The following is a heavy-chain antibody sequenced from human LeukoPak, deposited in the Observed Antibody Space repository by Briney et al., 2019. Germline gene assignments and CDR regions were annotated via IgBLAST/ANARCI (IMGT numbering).Heavy chain of an antibody. D-gene: IGHD6-19*01. CDR2: ISGSGGST. Sequence: GGSLRLSCAASGFTFSSYAMSWVRQAPGKGLEWVSAISGSGGSTYYADCVKGRFTISRDNSKNTLYLQMNSLRAEDTAVYYCAKDERYSSGSFDYWGQGTLVTVSS. CDR1: GFTFSSYA. V-gene: IGHV3-23*01. CDR3: AKDERYSSGSFDY. J-gene: IGHJ4*02.